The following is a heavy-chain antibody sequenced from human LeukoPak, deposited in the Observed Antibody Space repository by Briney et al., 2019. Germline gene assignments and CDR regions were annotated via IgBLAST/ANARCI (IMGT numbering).Heavy chain of an antibody. CDR1: GGSINNYY. Sequence: PSETLSLTCTVSGGSINNYYWSWIRQPPGKGLEWIGYIFYSGIDRYNPALKSRVTISVDTSKNQFSLKLSSVTAADTAVYYCARHDNYPGFGRGFDPWGQGTLVTVSS. CDR3: ARHDNYPGFGRGFDP. D-gene: IGHD3-10*01. J-gene: IGHJ5*02. CDR2: IFYSGID. V-gene: IGHV4-59*08.